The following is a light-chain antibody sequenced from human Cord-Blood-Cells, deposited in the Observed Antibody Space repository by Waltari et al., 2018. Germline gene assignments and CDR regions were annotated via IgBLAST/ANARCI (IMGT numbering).Light chain of an antibody. CDR1: SGSIASNY. V-gene: IGLV6-57*01. CDR2: EDN. Sequence: NFMLTQPHSVSESPGKTVTISCTRSSGSIASNYVQWYQQRPGSSPTPVIYEDNQRPSGGPARFSGSIDSSSNSASLTIAGLKTEDEADYYCQSYDSSNPWVFGGGTKLTVL. CDR3: QSYDSSNPWV. J-gene: IGLJ3*02.